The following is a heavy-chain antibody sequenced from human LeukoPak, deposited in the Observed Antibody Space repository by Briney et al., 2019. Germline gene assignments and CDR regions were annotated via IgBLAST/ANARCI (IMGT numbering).Heavy chain of an antibody. V-gene: IGHV4-38-2*01. CDR2: IYHSGST. J-gene: IGHJ3*02. CDR1: GYSISSGYY. Sequence: SETLSLTCAVSGYSISSGYYWGWIRPPPGKGLEWIGIIYHSGSTYYNPSLKSRVTISVDTSKNQFSLKLSSVTAADTAVYYCARQRTSDAFDIWGQGTMVTVSS. CDR3: ARQRTSDAFDI. D-gene: IGHD2-2*01.